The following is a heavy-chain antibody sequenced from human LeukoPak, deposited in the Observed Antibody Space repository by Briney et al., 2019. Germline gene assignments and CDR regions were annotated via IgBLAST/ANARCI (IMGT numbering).Heavy chain of an antibody. J-gene: IGHJ5*02. CDR1: GGSFSGYY. CDR3: ARGHYGESYNWLDP. CDR2: INHSGST. Sequence: SETLSLTCAVYGGSFSGYYWSWIRQPPGKGLEWIGEINHSGSTNYNPSLKSRVTISVDTSKNQFSLKLSSVTAADTAVYYCARGHYGESYNWLDPWGQGTLVTVSS. D-gene: IGHD4-17*01. V-gene: IGHV4-34*01.